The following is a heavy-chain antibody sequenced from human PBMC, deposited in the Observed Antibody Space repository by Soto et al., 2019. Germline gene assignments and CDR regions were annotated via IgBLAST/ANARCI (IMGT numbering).Heavy chain of an antibody. Sequence: QVQLQESGPGLVKPSQTLSLTCTVSGGSISSGGYYWSWIRQHPGKGLEWIGYIYYSGSTYYNPSLKSRVTISVDTTKNQFSLKLSSVTAADTAVYYCARDRICGSCYYYYYYYGMDVWGQGTTVTVSS. CDR1: GGSISSGGYY. CDR3: ARDRICGSCYYYYYYYGMDV. CDR2: IYYSGST. D-gene: IGHD2-15*01. J-gene: IGHJ6*02. V-gene: IGHV4-31*03.